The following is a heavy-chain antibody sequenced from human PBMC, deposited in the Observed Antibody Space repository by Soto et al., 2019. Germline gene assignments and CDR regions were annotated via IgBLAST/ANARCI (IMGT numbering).Heavy chain of an antibody. V-gene: IGHV4-39*01. CDR1: GGSISSSSYY. D-gene: IGHD5-12*01. Sequence: QLQLQESGPGLVKPSETLSLTCTVSGGSISSSSYYWGWIRQPPGKGLEWIGSIYYSGSTYYNPSLKVRVTISVDTSKNQFSLKLSSVTAADTAVYYCARRRDGYKSPNFDYWGQGTLVTVSS. CDR2: IYYSGST. CDR3: ARRRDGYKSPNFDY. J-gene: IGHJ4*02.